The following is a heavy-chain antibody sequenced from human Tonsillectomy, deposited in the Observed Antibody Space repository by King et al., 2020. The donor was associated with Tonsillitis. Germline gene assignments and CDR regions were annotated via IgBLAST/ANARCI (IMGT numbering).Heavy chain of an antibody. D-gene: IGHD3-22*01. CDR3: AGFDSAGYYGGFDY. CDR2: ISYDGSNK. Sequence: VQLVESGGGVVQPGTSLRLSCAASRFTFSSYAMHWVRQAPGKGLEWVAVISYDGSNKYYADSVKGRFTISRDNSKNTLYLQMNSLRAEDTAVYYCAGFDSAGYYGGFDYWGQGTLVTVSS. J-gene: IGHJ4*02. V-gene: IGHV3-30-3*01. CDR1: RFTFSSYA.